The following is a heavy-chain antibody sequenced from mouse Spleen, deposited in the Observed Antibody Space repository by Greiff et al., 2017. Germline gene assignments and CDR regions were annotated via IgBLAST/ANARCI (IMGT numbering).Heavy chain of an antibody. Sequence: VQVVESGGGLVKPGGSLKLSCAASGFAFSSYDMSWVRQTPEKRLEWVAYISSGGGSTYYPDTVKGRFTISRDNAKNTLYLQMSSLKSEDTAMYYCARQYDGYQRGFAYWGQGTLVTVSA. CDR2: ISSGGGST. V-gene: IGHV5-12-1*01. J-gene: IGHJ3*01. CDR1: GFAFSSYD. D-gene: IGHD2-3*01. CDR3: ARQYDGYQRGFAY.